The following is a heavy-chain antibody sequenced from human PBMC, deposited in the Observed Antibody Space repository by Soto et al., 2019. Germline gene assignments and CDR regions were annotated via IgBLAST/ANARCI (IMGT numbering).Heavy chain of an antibody. J-gene: IGHJ4*02. CDR3: AAGGGLPRYY. Sequence: PSETLALTCAISGGSISSGRYSIRWIRQPPGKGLERIGYIYHSGSTYYNPSLKSRVTISVDRSKNQFSLKLSSVTAADTAVYYCAAGGGLPRYYWGQGTLVTVSS. D-gene: IGHD5-12*01. V-gene: IGHV4-30-2*01. CDR2: IYHSGST. CDR1: GGSISSGRYS.